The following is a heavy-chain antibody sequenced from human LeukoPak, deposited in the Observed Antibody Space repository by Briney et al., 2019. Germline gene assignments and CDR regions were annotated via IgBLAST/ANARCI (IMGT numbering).Heavy chain of an antibody. J-gene: IGHJ5*02. V-gene: IGHV4-4*07. D-gene: IGHD3-10*01. CDR2: IYSSGST. Sequence: KTSETLSLTCTVSGGSISSYYRSWIRQPPGKGLEWIGRIYSSGSTDYNPSLKSRVTMSVDTSKNKFSLKLSSVTAADTAVYYCARDSGTTGEVKFDPWGQGTLVTVSS. CDR3: ARDSGTTGEVKFDP. CDR1: GGSISSYY.